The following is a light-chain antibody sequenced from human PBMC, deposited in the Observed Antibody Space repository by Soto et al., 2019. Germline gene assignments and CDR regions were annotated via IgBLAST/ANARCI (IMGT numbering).Light chain of an antibody. CDR1: SSDVGGYNY. CDR2: DVS. CDR3: SSYTGSSTPLV. V-gene: IGLV2-14*01. Sequence: QSVLTQPASVSGSPGQSITISCTGTSSDVGGYNYVSWYQQHPGKAPKLMIYDVSNRPSGVSNRFSGSKSGNTASLTISGVEAEDEADYYCSSYTGSSTPLVFGGGTKLTVL. J-gene: IGLJ2*01.